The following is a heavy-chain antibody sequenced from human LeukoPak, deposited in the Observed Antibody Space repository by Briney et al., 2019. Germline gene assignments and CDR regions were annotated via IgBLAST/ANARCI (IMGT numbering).Heavy chain of an antibody. CDR3: AKDRPAVAARFDP. Sequence: GGSLRLSCAASGFTFSSYGMHWVRQAPGKGLEWVAVISYDGSNKYYADSVKGRFTISRDNSKNTLYLQMNSLRAEDTAVYYRAKDRPAVAARFDPWGQGTLVTVSS. J-gene: IGHJ5*02. CDR1: GFTFSSYG. V-gene: IGHV3-30*18. CDR2: ISYDGSNK. D-gene: IGHD6-19*01.